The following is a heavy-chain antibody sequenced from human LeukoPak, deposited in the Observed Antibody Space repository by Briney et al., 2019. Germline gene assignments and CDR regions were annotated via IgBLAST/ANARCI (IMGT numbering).Heavy chain of an antibody. J-gene: IGHJ4*02. V-gene: IGHV1-46*01. CDR1: GYTFTRYY. CDR3: ARERDYSSVCYFDP. D-gene: IGHD6-19*01. CDR2: INPTGGST. Sequence: ASVKVSRKASGYTFTRYYMHWVREAPGEGLEWMGIINPTGGSTSYAQKFQGRVTMTRDTSTSTVYMELSSLRSDDTAMYCCARERDYSSVCYFDPWGKGNRDTVSS.